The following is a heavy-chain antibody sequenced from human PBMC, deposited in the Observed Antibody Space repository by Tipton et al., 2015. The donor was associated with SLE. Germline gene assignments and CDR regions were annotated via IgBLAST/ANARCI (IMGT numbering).Heavy chain of an antibody. CDR2: IYHSGST. Sequence: GLVKPSETLSLSCAVYGGSLYTHYWSWIRQPPGKGLEWIGEIYHSGSTNYNPSLKSRVTISVDSSKMQLSLKLRSVTAADTAVYFCASYDFWSGSPRRDHWGQGTLVTVSS. J-gene: IGHJ5*02. D-gene: IGHD3-3*01. CDR3: ASYDFWSGSPRRDH. CDR1: GGSLYTHY. V-gene: IGHV4-34*01.